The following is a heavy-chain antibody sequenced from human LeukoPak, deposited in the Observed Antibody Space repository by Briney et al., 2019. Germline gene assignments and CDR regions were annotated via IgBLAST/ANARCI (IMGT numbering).Heavy chain of an antibody. D-gene: IGHD2-15*01. V-gene: IGHV4-39*01. Sequence: SETLSLTCSVSGGAISNSRYYWGWVRQPPGKGLEWIGTMYRSGSTYYNPSLKRQISMSVDTSKNQFSLKLSSVTAADTAVYYCASTAPQDCSGGSCYSLRWYYYYGMDVWGQGTTVTVSS. J-gene: IGHJ6*02. CDR2: MYRSGST. CDR1: GGAISNSRYY. CDR3: ASTAPQDCSGGSCYSLRWYYYYGMDV.